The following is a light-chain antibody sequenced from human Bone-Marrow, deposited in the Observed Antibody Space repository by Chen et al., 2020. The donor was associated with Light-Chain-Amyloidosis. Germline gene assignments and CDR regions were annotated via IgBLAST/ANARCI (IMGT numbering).Light chain of an antibody. J-gene: IGKJ4*01. CDR3: QQYDNLPH. CDR2: DAS. Sequence: DIQMTQSPSSLSASVGDRVTITCQARQDISNYLNWYQQKPGKAPKLLIYDASNLETGVPSRFSGSGSGTDFTFTISSLQPEDIATYYCQQYDNLPHFGGGTKVEIK. CDR1: QDISNY. V-gene: IGKV1-33*01.